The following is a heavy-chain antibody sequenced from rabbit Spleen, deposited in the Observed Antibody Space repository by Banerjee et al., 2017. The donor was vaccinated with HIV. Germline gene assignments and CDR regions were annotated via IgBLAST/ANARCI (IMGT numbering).Heavy chain of an antibody. Sequence: QEQLVESGGGLVQPEGSLTLTCTASGFDLSSGYYMCWVRQAPGKGLEWIACIYTGSSGSTYYASWAKGRFTITRSTSLNTVTLQMTSLTAADAATYFCASGYSDIYLDLWGPGTLVTVS. CDR1: GFDLSSGYY. CDR2: IYTGSSGST. CDR3: ASGYSDIYLDL. V-gene: IGHV1S45*01. D-gene: IGHD1-1*01. J-gene: IGHJ4*01.